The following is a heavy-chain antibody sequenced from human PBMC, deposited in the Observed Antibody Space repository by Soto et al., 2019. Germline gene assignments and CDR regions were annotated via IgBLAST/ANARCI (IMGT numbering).Heavy chain of an antibody. J-gene: IGHJ3*02. CDR3: ARDLLAAGSDALDI. Sequence: QMQLVQSGAEVKKPGASVKVSCKASGYTFTRHYIHWVRQAPAQGLEWMGIINCSGGHTYYAQKFQGRVDLISDTSTSTVYMELSSLRSEDTAVYYCARDLLAAGSDALDIWGQGTMVTVSS. CDR2: INCSGGHT. D-gene: IGHD6-13*01. CDR1: GYTFTRHY. V-gene: IGHV1-46*01.